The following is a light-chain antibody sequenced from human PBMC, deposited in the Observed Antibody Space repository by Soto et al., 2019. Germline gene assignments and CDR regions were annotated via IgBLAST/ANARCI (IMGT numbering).Light chain of an antibody. V-gene: IGKV1-39*01. Sequence: DIQMTQPPSSLSASVGDRVSITCRATQSISTSLNWYQQKPGKAPNLLIYAASNLQSGVPSRFSGSGSGADFTLTISSLQPEDFATYYCQQSYSTPGFGQGTKVEIK. J-gene: IGKJ1*01. CDR2: AAS. CDR1: QSISTS. CDR3: QQSYSTPG.